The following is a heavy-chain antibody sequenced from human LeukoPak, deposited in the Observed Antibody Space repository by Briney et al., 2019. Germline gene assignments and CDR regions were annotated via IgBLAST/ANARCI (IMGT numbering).Heavy chain of an antibody. J-gene: IGHJ6*03. CDR2: IIPIFGTA. Sequence: SVKVSCKASGGTFSSYAISWVRQAPGQGLEWMGGIIPIFGTANYAQKFQGRVTITADESTSTAYVELSSLRSEDTAVYYCASVRVSDSSGYYYYYYYMDVWGKGTTVTVSS. D-gene: IGHD3-22*01. CDR1: GGTFSSYA. CDR3: ASVRVSDSSGYYYYYYYMDV. V-gene: IGHV1-69*13.